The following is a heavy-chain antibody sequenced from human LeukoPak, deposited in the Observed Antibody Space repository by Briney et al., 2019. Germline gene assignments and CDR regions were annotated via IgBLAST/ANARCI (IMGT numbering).Heavy chain of an antibody. V-gene: IGHV1-2*02. CDR3: ARASGYSSSGHY. CDR2: INPNSGGT. Sequence: ASVKVSCKASGYTFTGYYMHWVRQAPGQGLEWVGWINPNSGGTNYAQKFQVRVTMTRDTSISTAYMELSRLRSDDTAVYYCARASGYSSSGHYWGQGTLVTVSS. D-gene: IGHD6-6*01. CDR1: GYTFTGYY. J-gene: IGHJ4*02.